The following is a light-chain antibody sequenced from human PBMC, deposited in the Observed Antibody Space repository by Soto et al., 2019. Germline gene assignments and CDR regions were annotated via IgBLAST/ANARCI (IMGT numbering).Light chain of an antibody. CDR3: QQRSSAIT. Sequence: EIVLKHSQGTLSLSPCERATLSFRASQSVSSHLAWFQQRPGQAPRLLIYDASNRATGIPARFSGRGSGTDFTLTISSLEPEDFAVYYCQQRSSAITFGQGTRLEI. V-gene: IGKV3-11*01. J-gene: IGKJ5*01. CDR1: QSVSSH. CDR2: DAS.